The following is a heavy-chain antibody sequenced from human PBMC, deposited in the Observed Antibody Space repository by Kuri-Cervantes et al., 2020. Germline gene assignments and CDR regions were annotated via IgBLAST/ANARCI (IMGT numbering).Heavy chain of an antibody. Sequence: ASVKVSCKASGYTFTGYYMHWVRQAPGQGLEWMGWINPNSGGTKYAQKFEGRVTMTRDTSISIVYMELSRLRSDDTAVYYCARRIGYSGYLGPWGQGTLVTV. D-gene: IGHD5-12*01. CDR3: ARRIGYSGYLGP. J-gene: IGHJ5*02. V-gene: IGHV1-2*02. CDR2: INPNSGGT. CDR1: GYTFTGYY.